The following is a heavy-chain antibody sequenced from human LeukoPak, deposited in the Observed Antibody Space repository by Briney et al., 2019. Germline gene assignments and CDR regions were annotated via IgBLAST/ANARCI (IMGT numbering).Heavy chain of an antibody. V-gene: IGHV1-46*01. D-gene: IGHD5-18*01. J-gene: IGHJ5*02. Sequence: ASVKVSCKASGYTFTSYYMHWVRQAPGQGLEWMGIINPSGGSTSYAQKFQGRVTITADESTSTAYMELSSLRSEDTAVYYCARTGGYSYGYGRRTHNWFDPWGQGTLVTVSS. CDR3: ARTGGYSYGYGRRTHNWFDP. CDR2: INPSGGST. CDR1: GYTFTSYY.